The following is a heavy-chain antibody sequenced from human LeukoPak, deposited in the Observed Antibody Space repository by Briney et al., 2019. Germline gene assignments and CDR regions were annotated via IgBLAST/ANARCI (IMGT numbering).Heavy chain of an antibody. J-gene: IGHJ4*02. CDR1: GCNFNDYG. CDR3: ARDGAYSYTY. Sequence: PGGSLRLSCAAAGCNFNDYGMHWVRQAPGKGLEWVAIIWHDGNNKYYADSVRGRFTISRDNSKNTLYLEMNSLRAEDTAMYYCARDGAYSYTYWGQGTLVIVSS. D-gene: IGHD5-18*01. V-gene: IGHV3-33*01. CDR2: IWHDGNNK.